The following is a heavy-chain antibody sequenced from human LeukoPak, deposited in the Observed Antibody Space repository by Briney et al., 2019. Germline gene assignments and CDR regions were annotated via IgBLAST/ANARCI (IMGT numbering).Heavy chain of an antibody. CDR1: GFTFSNYA. CDR2: ISTNAVTT. CDR3: ARGAPHCSSTSCYSYYYGMDV. D-gene: IGHD2-2*01. Sequence: PGGSLRLSCAASGFTFSNYAMHWVRQAPGKGLEHVSAISTNAVTTYYASSVKGRVTISRDNSKNTLYLQMGSLRVEDMAVYYCARGAPHCSSTSCYSYYYGMDVWGQGTTVTVSS. J-gene: IGHJ6*02. V-gene: IGHV3-64*01.